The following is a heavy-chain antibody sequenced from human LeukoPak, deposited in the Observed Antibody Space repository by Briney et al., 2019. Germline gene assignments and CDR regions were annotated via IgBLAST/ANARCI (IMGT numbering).Heavy chain of an antibody. CDR1: GFTFTTYG. J-gene: IGHJ4*02. D-gene: IGHD6-19*01. CDR3: AREIAVTGPNPFDY. Sequence: SGGSLRLSCAASGFTFTTYGLHWVRQAPGKGLEWVSVISGGGGSTYYADSVKGRFTISRDNSKNTLYLQMNSLRADDTAVFYCAREIAVTGPNPFDYWGQGTLVTVSS. V-gene: IGHV3-23*01. CDR2: ISGGGGST.